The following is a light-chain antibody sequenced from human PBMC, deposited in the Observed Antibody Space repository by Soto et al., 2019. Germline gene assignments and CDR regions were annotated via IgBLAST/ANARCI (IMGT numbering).Light chain of an antibody. CDR2: KAS. CDR1: QTINSW. Sequence: DIQMTQSPSTLSASVRDRVTITCRASQTINSWLAWYQRRPGKAPRLLIYKASTLESGVPSRFSGSGSGTEFTLTISTLQPDDFATYYCQHYDSIPYTFGQGTKLDIK. V-gene: IGKV1-5*03. J-gene: IGKJ2*01. CDR3: QHYDSIPYT.